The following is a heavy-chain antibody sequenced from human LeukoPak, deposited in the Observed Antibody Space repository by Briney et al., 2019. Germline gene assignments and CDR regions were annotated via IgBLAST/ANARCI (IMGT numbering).Heavy chain of an antibody. V-gene: IGHV3-53*01. D-gene: IGHD1-26*01. Sequence: GGSLRLSCAASGFTVSSNYMSWVRRAPGKGLEWVSVIYSGGSTYYADSVKGRFTISRDNSKNTLYLQMNSLRAEDTAVYYCAKDGVGTSGSYDYWGQGTLVTVSS. J-gene: IGHJ4*02. CDR3: AKDGVGTSGSYDY. CDR2: IYSGGST. CDR1: GFTVSSNY.